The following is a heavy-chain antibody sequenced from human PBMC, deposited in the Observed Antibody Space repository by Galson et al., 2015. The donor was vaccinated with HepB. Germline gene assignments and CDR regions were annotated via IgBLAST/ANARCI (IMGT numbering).Heavy chain of an antibody. CDR1: GFTFDDYA. Sequence: SLRLSCAASGFTFDDYAMHWVRQAPGKGLEWVSGISWNSGSIGYADSVKGRFTISRDNAKNSLYLQMNSLRAEDTALYYCAKDHTPTVTIADYWGQGTLVTVSS. J-gene: IGHJ4*02. CDR3: AKDHTPTVTIADY. CDR2: ISWNSGSI. V-gene: IGHV3-9*01. D-gene: IGHD4-17*01.